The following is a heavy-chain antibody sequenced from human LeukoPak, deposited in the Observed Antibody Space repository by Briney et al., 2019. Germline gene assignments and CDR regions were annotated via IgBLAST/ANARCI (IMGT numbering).Heavy chain of an antibody. D-gene: IGHD2-8*01. V-gene: IGHV3-30*04. CDR3: ARVYLERLTAGYFDH. CDR1: GFTFSTYA. CDR2: ISDDGRHN. J-gene: IGHJ4*02. Sequence: GGSLRLSCAASGFTFSTYAMNWVRQAPGKGLGWVAVISDDGRHNYYADSVKGRFTISRDNSKSTLYLQMNSLRGDDSAAYFCARVYLERLTAGYFDHWGQGTQVTVSP.